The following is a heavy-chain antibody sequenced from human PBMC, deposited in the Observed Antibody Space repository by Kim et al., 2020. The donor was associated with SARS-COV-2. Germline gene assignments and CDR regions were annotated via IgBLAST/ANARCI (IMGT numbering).Heavy chain of an antibody. J-gene: IGHJ4*02. CDR2: IIPIFGTA. Sequence: SVKVSCKASGGTFSSYAISWVRQAPGQGLEWMGGIIPIFGTANYAQKFQGRVTITADKSTSTAYMELSSLRSEDTAVYYCARLTERGYSYGALDYWGQGTLVTVSS. CDR3: ARLTERGYSYGALDY. D-gene: IGHD5-18*01. V-gene: IGHV1-69*06. CDR1: GGTFSSYA.